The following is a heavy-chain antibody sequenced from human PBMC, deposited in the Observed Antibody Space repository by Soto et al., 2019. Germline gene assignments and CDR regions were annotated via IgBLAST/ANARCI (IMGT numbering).Heavy chain of an antibody. CDR2: INHSGST. CDR1: GGSFSGYY. D-gene: IGHD1-20*01. J-gene: IGHJ5*02. V-gene: IGHV4-34*01. CDR3: ARGRRKYNRTPESGSAP. Sequence: SETLSLTCAVYGGSFSGYYWSWIRQPPGKGLEWIGEINHSGSTNYNPSLKSRVTISVDTSKNQFSLRLSSVTAADPAVYYFARGRRKYNRTPESGSAPWGQGTLVTVSS.